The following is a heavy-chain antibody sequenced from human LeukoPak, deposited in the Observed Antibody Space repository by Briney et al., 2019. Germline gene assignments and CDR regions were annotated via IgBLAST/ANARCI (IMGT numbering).Heavy chain of an antibody. CDR2: INHSVST. D-gene: IGHD3-3*02. V-gene: IGHV4-34*01. CDR1: GGSFSGYY. J-gene: IGHJ6*02. CDR3: ARGLATHFYYYGMDV. Sequence: SETLSLTCAVYGGSFSGYYWSWIRQPPGKGLEWIGEINHSVSTNYNPSLKSRVTISVDTSKNQFSLKLSSVTAADTAVYYCARGLATHFYYYGMDVWGQGTTVTVSS.